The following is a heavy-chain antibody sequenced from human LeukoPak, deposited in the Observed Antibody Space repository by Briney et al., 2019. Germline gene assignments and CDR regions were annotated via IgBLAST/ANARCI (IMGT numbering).Heavy chain of an antibody. J-gene: IGHJ6*03. CDR1: GFTFDEYA. CDR2: ISWNSGSI. Sequence: QAGGSLRLSCAASGFTFDEYAMHWVRHAPGKGLEWVSGISWNSGSIDYVDSVKGRFTISRDNAKNSLYLQMNSLRAEDTALYYCAKGGTINYYYYMDVWGKGTTVTVSS. D-gene: IGHD1-26*01. CDR3: AKGGTINYYYYMDV. V-gene: IGHV3-9*01.